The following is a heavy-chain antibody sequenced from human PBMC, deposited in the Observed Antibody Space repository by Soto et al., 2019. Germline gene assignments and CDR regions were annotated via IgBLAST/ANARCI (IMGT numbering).Heavy chain of an antibody. J-gene: IGHJ6*02. CDR1: GFTFSTYA. CDR3: AKDRSIAAAGYYYYYGMDV. D-gene: IGHD6-13*01. V-gene: IGHV3-30*18. CDR2: ISYDGSNK. Sequence: GGSLRLSCAASGFTFSTYAMAWVRQAPGKGLEWVAVISYDGSNKYYADSVKGRFTISRDNSKNTLYLQMNSLRAEDTAVYYCAKDRSIAAAGYYYYYGMDVWGQGTTVTVSS.